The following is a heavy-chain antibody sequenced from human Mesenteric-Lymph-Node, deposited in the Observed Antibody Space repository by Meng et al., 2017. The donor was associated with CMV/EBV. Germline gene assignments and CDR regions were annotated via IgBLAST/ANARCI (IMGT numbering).Heavy chain of an antibody. D-gene: IGHD2-15*01. J-gene: IGHJ4*02. CDR2: IIPIFGIP. CDR3: ARDFSWGVVAAAGY. CDR1: GGTFSSYA. Sequence: SVKVSCKASGGTFSSYAISWVRQAPGQGLEWMGGIIPIFGIPNYAQKFQGRVTITTDESTSTAYMELRSLRSDDTAVYYCARDFSWGVVAAAGYWGQGTLVTVSS. V-gene: IGHV1-69*05.